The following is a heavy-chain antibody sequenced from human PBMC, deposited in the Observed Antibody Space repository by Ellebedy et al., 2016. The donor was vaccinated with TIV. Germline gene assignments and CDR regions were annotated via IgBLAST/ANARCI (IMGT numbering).Heavy chain of an antibody. Sequence: AASVKVSCKASGYTFTGYYMHWVRQAPGQGLEWMGWINPNSGVTNYAQKFQGRVTMTRDTSISTAYMELSRLRSDDRAVFYSARDFGGELWCGEDWGRGTQVTVSS. CDR3: ARDFGGELWCGED. CDR1: GYTFTGYY. J-gene: IGHJ4*02. V-gene: IGHV1-2*02. CDR2: INPNSGVT. D-gene: IGHD3-10*01.